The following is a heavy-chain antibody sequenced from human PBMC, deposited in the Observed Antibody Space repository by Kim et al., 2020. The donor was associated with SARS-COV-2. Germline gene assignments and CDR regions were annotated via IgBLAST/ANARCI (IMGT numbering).Heavy chain of an antibody. J-gene: IGHJ6*02. CDR1: GFTFNDYS. CDR2: ISSSSSFI. V-gene: IGHV3-21*01. CDR3: ARDPVRGLAGERFGMDA. Sequence: GGSLRLSCAASGFTFNDYSINWVRQAPGKGLEWVSSISSSSSFISYSVSVEGRFTISRDNTKNSVFLQMNSLTAEDTAVYYCARDPVRGLAGERFGMDAWGQGTTVIVSS. D-gene: IGHD2-21*01.